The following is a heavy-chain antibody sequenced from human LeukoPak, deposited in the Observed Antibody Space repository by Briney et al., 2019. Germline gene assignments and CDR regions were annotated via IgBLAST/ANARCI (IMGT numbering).Heavy chain of an antibody. CDR2: SSNSGST. J-gene: IGHJ4*02. Sequence: SETLSLTCAVSGYSISSDYYWGCIRHPPGKGLWCIGISSNSGSTYYNPSLKGRVTISVDTSKNQFSLRLSCVTAADTAVYYCARAMTTVTFWYYWGQGTLVTVSS. CDR1: GYSISSDYY. V-gene: IGHV4-38-2*01. CDR3: ARAMTTVTFWYY. D-gene: IGHD4-17*01.